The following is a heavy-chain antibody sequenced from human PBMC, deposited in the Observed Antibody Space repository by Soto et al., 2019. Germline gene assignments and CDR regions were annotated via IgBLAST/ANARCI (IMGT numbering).Heavy chain of an antibody. D-gene: IGHD2-21*01. CDR2: IHYSGST. Sequence: SETLSLTCTVSGGSISNYYWSWIRQPPGKGLEWIGYIHYSGSTNVNPSLKSRVTISVDTSKNHFSLRLSSATATDTAVYYCARHSSPYGADAFDTWGQGTMVTVSS. CDR1: GGSISNYY. J-gene: IGHJ3*02. CDR3: ARHSSPYGADAFDT. V-gene: IGHV4-59*08.